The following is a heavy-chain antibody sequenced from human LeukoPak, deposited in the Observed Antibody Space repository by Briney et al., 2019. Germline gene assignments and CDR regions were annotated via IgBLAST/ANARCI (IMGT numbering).Heavy chain of an antibody. V-gene: IGHV3-23*01. D-gene: IGHD2/OR15-2a*01. CDR2: INGRGDNT. Sequence: GGPRRLSFAASGFTFSGYAMSWVRQAPGKGLKWVSAINGRGDNTYYADFVKGRFTISRDNSKTTLYLQINNLRAEDTAMYYCAKDRVSPGFNLFDPWGQGTLVTVSS. J-gene: IGHJ5*02. CDR3: AKDRVSPGFNLFDP. CDR1: GFTFSGYA.